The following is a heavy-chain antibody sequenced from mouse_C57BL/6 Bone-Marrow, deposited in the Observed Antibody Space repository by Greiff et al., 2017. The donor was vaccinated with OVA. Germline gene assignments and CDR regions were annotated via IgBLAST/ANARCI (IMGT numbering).Heavy chain of an antibody. CDR1: GFTFSSYG. CDR2: ISSGGSYT. CDR3: ARRDYYGSSYWYFDV. V-gene: IGHV5-6*02. J-gene: IGHJ1*03. D-gene: IGHD1-1*01. Sequence: DVMLVESGGDLVKPGGSLKLSCAASGFTFSSYGMSWVRQTPDKRLEWVATISSGGSYTYYPDSVKGRFHISRDNAKNTLYLQMSRLKSEDTAMYYCARRDYYGSSYWYFDVWGTGTTVTVSS.